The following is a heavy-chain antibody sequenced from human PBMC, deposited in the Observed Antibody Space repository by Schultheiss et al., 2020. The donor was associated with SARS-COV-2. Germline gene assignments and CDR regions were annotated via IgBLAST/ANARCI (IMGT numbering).Heavy chain of an antibody. CDR2: ISYDGSNK. D-gene: IGHD2-15*01. CDR1: GLSFTTYG. Sequence: GGSLRLSCAASGLSFTTYGMHWVRQAPGKGLEWVAVISYDGSNKYYADSVKGRFTISRDNAKNSLYLQMNSLRAEDTAVYFCARVGDYLDYWGQGTLVTVSS. CDR3: ARVGDYLDY. V-gene: IGHV3-30*03. J-gene: IGHJ4*02.